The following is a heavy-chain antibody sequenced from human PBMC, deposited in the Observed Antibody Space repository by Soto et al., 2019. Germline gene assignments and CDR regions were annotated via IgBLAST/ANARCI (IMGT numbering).Heavy chain of an antibody. D-gene: IGHD3-9*01. V-gene: IGHV3-9*01. Sequence: EVQLVESGGGLLQPGRSLRLSCAASRFTFDDYAMHGVRQAPGKGLGWVSGISWNSGTIGYADSVKGRFTISSDNAKNSLYLQMNSLRADDTALYYCEKGGYYYDILTGPIDSWGQGTLVTVSS. J-gene: IGHJ4*02. CDR3: EKGGYYYDILTGPIDS. CDR1: RFTFDDYA. CDR2: ISWNSGTI.